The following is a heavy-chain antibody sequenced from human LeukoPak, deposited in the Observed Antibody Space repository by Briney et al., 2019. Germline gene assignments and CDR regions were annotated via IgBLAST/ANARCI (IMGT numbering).Heavy chain of an antibody. CDR3: ARTPKDYYDSSGYYGWFDP. CDR2: IIPIFGIA. D-gene: IGHD3-22*01. J-gene: IGHJ5*02. Sequence: ASAKVSCKASGGTFSSYAISWVRQAPGQGLEWMGRIIPIFGIANYAQKFQGRVTITADKSTSTAYMELSSLRSEDTAVYYCARTPKDYYDSSGYYGWFDPWGQGTLVTVSS. V-gene: IGHV1-69*04. CDR1: GGTFSSYA.